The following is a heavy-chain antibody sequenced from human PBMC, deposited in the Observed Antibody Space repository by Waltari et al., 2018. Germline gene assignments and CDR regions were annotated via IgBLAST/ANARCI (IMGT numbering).Heavy chain of an antibody. J-gene: IGHJ4*02. D-gene: IGHD2-21*02. CDR1: GGSLTGYF. V-gene: IGHV4-59*01. Sequence: QVQLQESGPGLVKPSETLSLTCPVSGGSLTGYFWHWLRQPPGKGLEWIGYIYHTGRTDSGPSLKSRVTVSLDTSKNQFFLRLTSVTSADTAFYYCAREIYGGNSRPFDFWGQGTLVTVSS. CDR3: AREIYGGNSRPFDF. CDR2: IYHTGRT.